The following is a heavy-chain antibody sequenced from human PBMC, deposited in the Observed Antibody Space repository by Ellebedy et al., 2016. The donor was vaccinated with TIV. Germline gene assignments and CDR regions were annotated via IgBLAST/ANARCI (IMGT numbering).Heavy chain of an antibody. CDR3: ALRRLEAAVN. Sequence: SGPTLVXPTQTLTLTCTFSGFSLTTSGVGVGWIRQPPGKTLEWLAIIYWDDDKRYIPSLKTRLTITKDTSKNQVLLTITNMDPVGTATYYCALRRLEAAVNWGQGTLVTVSS. CDR2: IYWDDDK. V-gene: IGHV2-5*02. CDR1: GFSLTTSGVG. D-gene: IGHD6-25*01. J-gene: IGHJ4*02.